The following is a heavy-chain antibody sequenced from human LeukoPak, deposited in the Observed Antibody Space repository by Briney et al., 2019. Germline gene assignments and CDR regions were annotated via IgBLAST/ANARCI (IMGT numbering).Heavy chain of an antibody. CDR1: GGSISSYY. J-gene: IGHJ3*02. V-gene: IGHV4-59*06. CDR3: ARASLRRNAFDI. Sequence: SETLSLTCTVSGGSISSYYWSWIRQPPGKGLEWIGYIYYSGSTYYNPSLKSRVTISVDTSKNQFSLKLSSVTAADTAVYYCARASLRRNAFDIWGQGTMVTVSS. CDR2: IYYSGST. D-gene: IGHD4-17*01.